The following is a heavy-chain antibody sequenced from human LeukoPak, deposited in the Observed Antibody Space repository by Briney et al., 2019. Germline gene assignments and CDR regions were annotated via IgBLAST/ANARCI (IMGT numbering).Heavy chain of an antibody. D-gene: IGHD1-26*01. V-gene: IGHV3-21*01. CDR1: GFTLSSYS. Sequence: GGSLRLSCAASGFTLSSYSMNWVRQAPGKGLEWVSSISSSSTYINYADSVKGRFTISRDDAKNSLYLQMNSLRAEDTAVYYCARRQGRRGIVGPTILKGAFDIWGQGTMVTVSS. J-gene: IGHJ3*02. CDR2: ISSSSTYI. CDR3: ARRQGRRGIVGPTILKGAFDI.